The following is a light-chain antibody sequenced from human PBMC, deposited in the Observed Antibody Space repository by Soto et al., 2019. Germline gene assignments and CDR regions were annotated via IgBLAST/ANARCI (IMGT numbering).Light chain of an antibody. CDR1: SSDAGSYNL. CDR3: CSYAGSSTWV. V-gene: IGLV2-23*02. Sequence: QSALTQPASVSGSPGQSITISCTGTSSDAGSYNLVSWYQQHPGKAPKLMIYEVSKRPSVVSNRFSGSKSGNTAYLTISGLQAEDEADYYCCSYAGSSTWVFDGGTKLTVL. J-gene: IGLJ3*02. CDR2: EVS.